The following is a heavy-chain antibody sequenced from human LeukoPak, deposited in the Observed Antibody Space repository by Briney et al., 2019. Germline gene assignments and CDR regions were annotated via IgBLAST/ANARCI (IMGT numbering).Heavy chain of an antibody. D-gene: IGHD6-19*01. V-gene: IGHV3-7*01. Sequence: GGSLRLSCAASGFTFSSYWMSWVRQAPGKGLEWVANIKQDGSEKYYVDSVKGRFTISRDNAKNSLYLQMNSLRAEDTAVYYCARVTVAGTSSWFDPWGQGTLVTVSS. CDR1: GFTFSSYW. CDR3: ARVTVAGTSSWFDP. J-gene: IGHJ5*02. CDR2: IKQDGSEK.